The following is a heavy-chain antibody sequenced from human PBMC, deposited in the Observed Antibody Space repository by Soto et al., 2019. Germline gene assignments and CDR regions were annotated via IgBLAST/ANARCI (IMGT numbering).Heavy chain of an antibody. J-gene: IGHJ4*02. Sequence: QLQLQESGPGLVKPSETLSLTCTVSGGSISSRSYSWGWIRQPPGKGLEWIGTISYSGSTYHNPSLKSRGTVSADTAKSPSSLPLTPGTAATTAGYAGGGLLVAHWPQASEKGGQGTGVTVSS. CDR2: ISYSGST. CDR3: GGLLVAHWPQASEK. D-gene: IGHD2-2*01. CDR1: GGSISSRSYS. V-gene: IGHV4-39*01.